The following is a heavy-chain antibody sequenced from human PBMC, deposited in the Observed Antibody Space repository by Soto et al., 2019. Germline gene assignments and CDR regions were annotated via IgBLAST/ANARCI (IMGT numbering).Heavy chain of an antibody. D-gene: IGHD6-19*01. V-gene: IGHV7-4-1*02. Sequence: QVQLVQSGSELKKPGASVKVSCKASGYTFTSYAMNWVRQAPGQGLEWMGWINTNTGNPTYAQGFTGRFVFSLDTSVITAYLQSSSLKAEDTAVYYCARVKKRASSCHKSEYNWFDPWGQGTLVTVSS. CDR1: GYTFTSYA. J-gene: IGHJ5*02. CDR2: INTNTGNP. CDR3: ARVKKRASSCHKSEYNWFDP.